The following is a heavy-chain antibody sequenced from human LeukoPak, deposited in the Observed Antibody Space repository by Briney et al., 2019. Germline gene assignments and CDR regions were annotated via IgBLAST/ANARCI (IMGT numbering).Heavy chain of an antibody. D-gene: IGHD6-19*01. Sequence: GGSLRLSCTASGFTFSSYGMHWVRQAPGKGLEWVAVISYDGSNKYYADSVKGRFTISRDNSKNTLHLQMNSLRAEDAAVYYCAKAAGVGWYFDYWGQGTLVTVSS. J-gene: IGHJ4*02. V-gene: IGHV3-30*18. CDR3: AKAAGVGWYFDY. CDR2: ISYDGSNK. CDR1: GFTFSSYG.